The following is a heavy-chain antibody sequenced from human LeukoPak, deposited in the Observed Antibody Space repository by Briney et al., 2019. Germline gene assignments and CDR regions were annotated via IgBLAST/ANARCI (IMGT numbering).Heavy chain of an antibody. CDR2: ISSSDTTI. V-gene: IGHV3-11*01. D-gene: IGHD3-16*01. CDR3: AKGVAMDV. Sequence: GESLRLSCAASGFTFTDYYMSWIRQAPGKGLEWVSYISSSDTTIKDADSVKGRFTISRDNTKNSLYLEMNSLRAEDTAVYYCAKGVAMDVWGQGTTVTVSS. CDR1: GFTFTDYY. J-gene: IGHJ6*02.